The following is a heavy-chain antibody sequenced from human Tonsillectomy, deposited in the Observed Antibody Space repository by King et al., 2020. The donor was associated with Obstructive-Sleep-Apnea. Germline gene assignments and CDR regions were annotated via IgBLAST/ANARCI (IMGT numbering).Heavy chain of an antibody. J-gene: IGHJ4*02. CDR3: YSYHYDNKDFSTGLY. Sequence: VQLVESGGGLVQPGGSLRLSCAASGFTFSSHWMSGVRQAPGKGLEWVANIKEDGSEKNYVDSVKGRFTISRDNAKNPLHLKMNSLRADDTAVYYCYSYHYDNKDFSTGLYWGQGTLVTVSS. CDR1: GFTFSSHW. D-gene: IGHD3-22*01. CDR2: IKEDGSEK. V-gene: IGHV3-7*01.